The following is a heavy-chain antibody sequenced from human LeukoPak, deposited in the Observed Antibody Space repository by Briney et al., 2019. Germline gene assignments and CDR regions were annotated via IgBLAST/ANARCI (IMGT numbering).Heavy chain of an antibody. Sequence: SGPTLVKPTQTLTLTCTFSGFSLTPSGVGVGWIRQPPGQALEWLALIYWDDDKRYSPSLKSRLTITKDTSKNQVVLTMTNMDPVDTATYYCAHSKGYCTNGVCWNFDYWGQGTLVTVSS. D-gene: IGHD2-8*01. J-gene: IGHJ4*02. CDR2: IYWDDDK. CDR3: AHSKGYCTNGVCWNFDY. CDR1: GFSLTPSGVG. V-gene: IGHV2-5*02.